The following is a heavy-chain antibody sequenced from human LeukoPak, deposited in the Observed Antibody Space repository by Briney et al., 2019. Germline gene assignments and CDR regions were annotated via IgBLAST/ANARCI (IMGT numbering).Heavy chain of an antibody. CDR3: AIEEGYSYGSFDY. D-gene: IGHD5-18*01. Sequence: GGSLRLSCAASGFTFSSYEMNWVRQAPGKGLEWVAYISSSSSTIYYADSVKGRFTISRDNAKNSPYLQMNSLRAEDTAVYYCAIEEGYSYGSFDYWGQGTLVTVSS. J-gene: IGHJ4*02. V-gene: IGHV3-48*01. CDR1: GFTFSSYE. CDR2: ISSSSSTI.